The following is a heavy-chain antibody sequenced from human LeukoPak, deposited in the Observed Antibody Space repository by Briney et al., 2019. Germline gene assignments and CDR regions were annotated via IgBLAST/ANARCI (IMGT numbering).Heavy chain of an antibody. V-gene: IGHV1-2*02. D-gene: IGHD5-24*01. CDR3: VRDPGWLQVDY. CDR2: IHPPSGGT. Sequence: AASVKVSCKASGYTFTDYYIHWVRQAPGQGLEWMGWIHPPSGGTNYAEKLQGRVTMTRDTSISTAYMELTRLTSDDAGVYYCVRDPGWLQVDYWGQGTLLIVSS. J-gene: IGHJ4*02. CDR1: GYTFTDYY.